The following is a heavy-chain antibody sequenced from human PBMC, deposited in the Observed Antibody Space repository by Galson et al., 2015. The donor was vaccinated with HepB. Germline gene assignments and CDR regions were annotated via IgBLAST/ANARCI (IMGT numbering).Heavy chain of an antibody. CDR1: GFTFSNYG. J-gene: IGHJ4*02. CDR2: IWYDGSQK. V-gene: IGHV3-33*01. CDR3: AREKTAAAIFDY. D-gene: IGHD6-13*01. Sequence: SLRLSCAASGFTFSNYGMHWVRQAPGKGLEWVAVIWYDGSQKYYGDSVKGRFAISRDNSKDTVYLRMGSLRAEDTAVYYCAREKTAAAIFDYWGQGTLVTVSS.